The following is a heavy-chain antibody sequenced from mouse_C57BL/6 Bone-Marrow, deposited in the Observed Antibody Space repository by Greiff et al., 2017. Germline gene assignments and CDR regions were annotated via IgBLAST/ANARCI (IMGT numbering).Heavy chain of an antibody. CDR2: IYPRDGST. CDR1: GYTFPSYD. V-gene: IGHV1-85*01. J-gene: IGHJ1*03. CDR3: ARLEFDGSSGDWYFDV. Sequence: VQLQESGPELVKPGASVKLSCKASGYTFPSYDINWVKQRPGQGLEWIGWIYPRDGSTKYNEKFKGTATLTVATSSSTAYMELHSLTSEDSAVYFCARLEFDGSSGDWYFDVWGTGTTVTVSS. D-gene: IGHD1-1*01.